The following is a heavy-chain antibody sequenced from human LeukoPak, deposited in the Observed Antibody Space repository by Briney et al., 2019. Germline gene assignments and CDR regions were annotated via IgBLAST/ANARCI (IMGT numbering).Heavy chain of an antibody. V-gene: IGHV3-11*01. CDR3: ARDYTYYDILTGYSTNYYFDY. D-gene: IGHD3-9*01. CDR2: ISSSGSTI. CDR1: GFTFSDYY. J-gene: IGHJ4*02. Sequence: GGSLRLSCAASGFTFSDYYMSWIRQAPGKGLEWVSYISSSGSTIYYVDSVKGRFTISRDNAKNSLYLQMNSLRAEDTAVYYCARDYTYYDILTGYSTNYYFDYWGQGTLVTVSS.